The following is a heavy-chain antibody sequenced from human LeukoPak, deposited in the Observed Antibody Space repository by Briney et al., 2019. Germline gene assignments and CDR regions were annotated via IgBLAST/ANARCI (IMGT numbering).Heavy chain of an antibody. CDR1: GGSIRTSAYY. CDR2: IYFTGST. Sequence: PSETLSLTCTVSGGSIRTSAYYWAWIRQPPGRGLEWIATIYFTGSTYYNPSLKSRVTISVDTSKNQFSLKLSSVTAADTAVYYCARHQFQLLVNDDAFDMWGQGTMVTVSS. D-gene: IGHD2-2*01. V-gene: IGHV4-39*01. CDR3: ARHQFQLLVNDDAFDM. J-gene: IGHJ3*02.